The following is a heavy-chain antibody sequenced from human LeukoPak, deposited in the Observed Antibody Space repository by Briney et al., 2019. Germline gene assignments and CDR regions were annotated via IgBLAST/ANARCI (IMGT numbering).Heavy chain of an antibody. J-gene: IGHJ4*02. CDR1: GGSISSGGYS. D-gene: IGHD3-22*01. V-gene: IGHV4-30-4*07. CDR2: IYYSGST. CDR3: ARQPTGTGGYSFDY. Sequence: SETLSLTCAVSGGSISSGGYSWSWIRQPPGKGLEWIGYIYYSGSTYYNPSLKSRVTISVDTSKNQFSLKLSSVTAADTAVYYCARQPTGTGGYSFDYWGQGTLVTVSS.